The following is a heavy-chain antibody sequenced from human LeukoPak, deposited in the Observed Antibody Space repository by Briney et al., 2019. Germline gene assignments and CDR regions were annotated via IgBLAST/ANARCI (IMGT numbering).Heavy chain of an antibody. Sequence: GGSLRLSCAASGFTFNNAWMSWVRQAPGKGLEWVGRFKSKTDGGTTDYAAPVKGRFTISRDDSKNTLYVQMNSLKTEDTAVYYCTTGGPFTVTTEAIYSADYYYYYMDVWGKGTTVTVSS. CDR1: GFTFNNAW. J-gene: IGHJ6*03. CDR2: FKSKTDGGTT. V-gene: IGHV3-15*01. CDR3: TTGGPFTVTTEAIYSADYYYYYMDV. D-gene: IGHD4-17*01.